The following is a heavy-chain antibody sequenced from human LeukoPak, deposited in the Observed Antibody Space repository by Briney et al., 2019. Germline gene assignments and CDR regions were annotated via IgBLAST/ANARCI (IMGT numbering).Heavy chain of an antibody. D-gene: IGHD3-10*01. Sequence: SETLSLTCAVYGGSFSGYYWSWSRQPQGKGLEWIGEINHSGSTNYNPSLKSRVTISVDTSKNQFSLKLSSVTAADTAVYYCARRPITMVRGAPFDYWGQGNLVTVSS. J-gene: IGHJ4*02. CDR2: INHSGST. CDR1: GGSFSGYY. CDR3: ARRPITMVRGAPFDY. V-gene: IGHV4-34*01.